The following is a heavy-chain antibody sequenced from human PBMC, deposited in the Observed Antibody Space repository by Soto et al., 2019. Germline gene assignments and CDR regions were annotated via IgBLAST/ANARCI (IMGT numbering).Heavy chain of an antibody. V-gene: IGHV3-30*18. CDR1: GFTFSSYG. Sequence: QVQLVESGGGVVQPGRSLRLSCAASGFTFSSYGMHWVRQAPGKGLEWVAVISYDGSKKNHADSVKGRFTISRDNSKTTVYREMHSLRAEDTAVYYCAKDAGVRGANMDYWGQGTLVTVSS. J-gene: IGHJ4*02. CDR2: ISYDGSKK. D-gene: IGHD1-26*01. CDR3: AKDAGVRGANMDY.